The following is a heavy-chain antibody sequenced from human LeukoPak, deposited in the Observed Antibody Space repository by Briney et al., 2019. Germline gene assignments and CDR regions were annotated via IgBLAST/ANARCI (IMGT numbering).Heavy chain of an antibody. CDR1: GGSISTYY. D-gene: IGHD3-10*01. Sequence: SETLSLTCTVFGGSISTYYWSWIRQPPGKGLEWIGEINHSGSTNYNPSLKSRVTISVDTSKNQFSLKLSSVTAADTAVYYCARGSGSYYSDVWGQGTTVTVSS. V-gene: IGHV4-34*01. J-gene: IGHJ6*02. CDR3: ARGSGSYYSDV. CDR2: INHSGST.